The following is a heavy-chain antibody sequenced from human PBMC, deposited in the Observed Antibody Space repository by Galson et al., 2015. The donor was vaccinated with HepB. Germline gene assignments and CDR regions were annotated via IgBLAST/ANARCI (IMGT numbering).Heavy chain of an antibody. J-gene: IGHJ4*02. CDR1: GFTFSSYG. Sequence: SLRLSCAASGFTFSSYGMHWVRQAPGKGLEWVAVIWYDGSNKYYADSVKGRFTSSRDNSTNTLYLQMNSLGAEDTAVYYCARGSRGWIWFGEFLFDYWGQGTLVTVSS. CDR2: IWYDGSNK. D-gene: IGHD3-10*01. V-gene: IGHV3-33*08. CDR3: ARGSRGWIWFGEFLFDY.